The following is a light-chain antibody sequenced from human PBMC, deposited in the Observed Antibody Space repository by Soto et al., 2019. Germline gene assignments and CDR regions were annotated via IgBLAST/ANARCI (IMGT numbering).Light chain of an antibody. CDR3: TAYTSSSTLV. V-gene: IGLV2-14*01. CDR2: DVS. Sequence: QSAPTQPASVSGSPGQSITISCAGTTSDVGSYNYVSWYQQHPGKAPKLMIYDVSNRPSGVSNRFSGSKSGNTASLIISGLQPEDEADYYCTAYTSSSTLVFGGGTKLTVL. J-gene: IGLJ2*01. CDR1: TSDVGSYNY.